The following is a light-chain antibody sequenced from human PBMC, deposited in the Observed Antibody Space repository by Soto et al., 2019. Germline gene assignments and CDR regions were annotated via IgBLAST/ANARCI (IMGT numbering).Light chain of an antibody. Sequence: QSALTQPASVSGSPGQSITISCTGTSSDVGGFNFVSWYQQHPGKAPKLMIYDVINRPSGVSNRFSGSKSGNTASLTISGLQAEDEADYYCSSYTSNIPYVFGTGTKLTVL. CDR2: DVI. CDR1: SSDVGGFNF. J-gene: IGLJ1*01. V-gene: IGLV2-14*01. CDR3: SSYTSNIPYV.